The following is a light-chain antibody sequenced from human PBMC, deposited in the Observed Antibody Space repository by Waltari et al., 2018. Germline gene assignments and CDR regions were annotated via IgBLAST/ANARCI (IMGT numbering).Light chain of an antibody. Sequence: VVLTQSPATLSLSAGGGATLACRASQNINTFLAWYQQKPGQAPRLLIYDASNRATGVPVRFSGGGSGTDFTLTISSLEPEDFAVYYCQQRAVWPPNFGGGTKVEIK. J-gene: IGKJ4*01. CDR3: QQRAVWPPN. CDR2: DAS. V-gene: IGKV3-11*01. CDR1: QNINTF.